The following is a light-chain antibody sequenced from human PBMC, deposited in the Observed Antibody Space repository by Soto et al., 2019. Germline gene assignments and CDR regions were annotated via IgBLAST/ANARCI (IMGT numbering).Light chain of an antibody. CDR3: LLFYSGPRV. CDR2: DTN. CDR1: TGAVTSGHY. J-gene: IGLJ3*02. Sequence: QAVVTQEPSLTVSPGGTVTLTCDSSTGAVTSGHYPYWCQQKPGQAPRTLIYDTNNKHSWTPARFSGSLLGGKAALTLSGAQPEDEAEYYCLLFYSGPRVFGGGTKLTVL. V-gene: IGLV7-46*01.